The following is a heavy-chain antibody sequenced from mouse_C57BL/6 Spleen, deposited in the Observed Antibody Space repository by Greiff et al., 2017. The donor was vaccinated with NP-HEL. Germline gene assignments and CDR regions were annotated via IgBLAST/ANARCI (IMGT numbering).Heavy chain of an antibody. CDR3: ARHDAMDY. CDR1: GFTFSDYG. V-gene: IGHV5-15*01. J-gene: IGHJ4*01. CDR2: LSNLAYSI. Sequence: EVKLVESGGGLVQPGGSLKLSCAASGFTFSDYGMAWVRQAPRKGPEWVAFLSNLAYSIYYADTVTGRFTISRENAKNTLYLEMSSLRSEDTAMYYCARHDAMDYWGQGTSVTVSS.